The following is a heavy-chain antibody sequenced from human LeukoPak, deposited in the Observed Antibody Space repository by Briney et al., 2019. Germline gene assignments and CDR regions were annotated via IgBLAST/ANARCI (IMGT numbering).Heavy chain of an antibody. V-gene: IGHV4-59*08. Sequence: SETLSLTCSVSGGSFRSYYWSWIRKPPGKGLDWIGYVYYTGSTNYNPSLKSRVTISVDTSKNQFSLKLSSGTAADTAVYYCARHAEGVTWLGTVWGQGTKVTVS. J-gene: IGHJ6*02. D-gene: IGHD4-23*01. CDR1: GGSFRSYY. CDR3: ARHAEGVTWLGTV. CDR2: VYYTGST.